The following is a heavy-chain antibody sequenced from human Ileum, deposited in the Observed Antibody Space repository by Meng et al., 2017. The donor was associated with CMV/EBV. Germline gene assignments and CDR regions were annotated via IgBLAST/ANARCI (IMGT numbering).Heavy chain of an antibody. Sequence: QLLQQESELRLPQTSVTLSSTCTVTGRCLTSYCWTRLPPRAGKGLEWIGRLHLTGTNDEKNFLRRRVSMAVDKSKTHFTLQMNPVTEAATAFYYSGGEADRGVPVELWGQGTLVTVSS. CDR1: GRCLTSYC. CDR2: LHLTGTN. J-gene: IGHJ4*02. V-gene: IGHV4-4*07. D-gene: IGHD3-10*01. CDR3: GGEADRGVPVEL.